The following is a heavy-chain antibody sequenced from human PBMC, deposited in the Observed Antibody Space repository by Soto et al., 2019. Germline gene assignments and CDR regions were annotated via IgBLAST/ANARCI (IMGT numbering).Heavy chain of an antibody. Sequence: GGSLRLSCAASGFTFSSYAMSRVRQAPGKGLEWVSAISGSGGSTYYADSVKGRFTISRDNSKNTLYLQMNSLRAEDTAVYYCAKIIAAAGSYYYYGMDVWGQGSTVTVSS. CDR3: AKIIAAAGSYYYYGMDV. D-gene: IGHD6-13*01. CDR2: ISGSGGST. J-gene: IGHJ6*02. V-gene: IGHV3-23*01. CDR1: GFTFSSYA.